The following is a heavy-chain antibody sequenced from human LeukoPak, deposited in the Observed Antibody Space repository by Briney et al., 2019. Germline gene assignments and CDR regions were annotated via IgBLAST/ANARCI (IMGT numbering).Heavy chain of an antibody. CDR2: IHYGGST. D-gene: IGHD5-18*01. J-gene: IGHJ4*02. V-gene: IGHV4-59*01. CDR3: ARVLGYSYGYPFDY. Sequence: SETLSLTCTVSGGSISSYYWSWIRQPPGKGLEWIGYIHYGGSTNYNPSLKSRVTISLDTSKNQFSLKLSSVTAADTAVYYCARVLGYSYGYPFDYWGQGTLVTVSS. CDR1: GGSISSYY.